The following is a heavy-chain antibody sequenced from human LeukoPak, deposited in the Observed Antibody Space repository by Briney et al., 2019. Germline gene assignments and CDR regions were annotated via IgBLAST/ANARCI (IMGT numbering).Heavy chain of an antibody. D-gene: IGHD6-25*01. Sequence: SETLSLTCTVSGGSISGYYWSWIRQPAGKGLEWIGRMSTSGNSNYIPSLVSRVTMSVDASKNQFSLNLSSVTAADTAVYYCTRESGSMRWFDPWGQGTLVTVSS. V-gene: IGHV4-4*07. CDR1: GGSISGYY. J-gene: IGHJ5*02. CDR2: MSTSGNS. CDR3: TRESGSMRWFDP.